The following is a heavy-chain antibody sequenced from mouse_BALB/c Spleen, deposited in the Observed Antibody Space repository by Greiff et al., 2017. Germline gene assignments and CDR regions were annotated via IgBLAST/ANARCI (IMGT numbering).Heavy chain of an antibody. CDR1: GYTFTSYW. D-gene: IGHD1-2*01. CDR3: NAITTGKYFDV. CDR2: INPSTGYT. Sequence: VQLQQSGAELAKPGASVKMSCKASGYTFTSYWMHWVKQRPGQGLEWIGYINPSTGYTEYNQKFKDKATLTADKSSSTAYMQLSSLTSEDTAVYYCNAITTGKYFDVWGAGTTVTVSS. V-gene: IGHV1-7*01. J-gene: IGHJ1*01.